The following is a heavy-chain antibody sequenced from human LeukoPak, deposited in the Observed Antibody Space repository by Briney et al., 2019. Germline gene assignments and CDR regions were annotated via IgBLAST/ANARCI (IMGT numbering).Heavy chain of an antibody. CDR1: GDSIRSYY. CDR3: ASHGSSGHDPLT. Sequence: SETLSLTCTVSGDSIRSYYWNWIRRPPGKGLEWIGYIYYTGSTSYNPSLKSRVTISLDTSKSQFSLRLTSVTAADTTVYYCASHGSSGHDPLTWGQGTLVTVSS. D-gene: IGHD5-12*01. V-gene: IGHV4-59*08. J-gene: IGHJ4*01. CDR2: IYYTGST.